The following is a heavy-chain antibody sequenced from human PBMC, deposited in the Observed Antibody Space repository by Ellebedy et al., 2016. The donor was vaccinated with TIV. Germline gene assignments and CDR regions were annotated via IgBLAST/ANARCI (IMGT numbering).Heavy chain of an antibody. D-gene: IGHD1-26*01. J-gene: IGHJ4*02. V-gene: IGHV4-39*01. CDR1: GGSISSSRYY. Sequence: SETLSLTXTVSGGSISSSRYYWGWIRQPPGKGLEWIGSIYYSGSTYYNPSLKSRVTISVDTSKNQFSLKLSSVTAADTAVYYCARSLGATLDYWGQGTLVTVSS. CDR2: IYYSGST. CDR3: ARSLGATLDY.